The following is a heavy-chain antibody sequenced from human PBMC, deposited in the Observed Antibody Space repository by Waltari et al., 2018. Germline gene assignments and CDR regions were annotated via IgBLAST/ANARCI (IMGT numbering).Heavy chain of an antibody. CDR1: GGSISSYY. J-gene: IGHJ5*02. CDR3: AREAERDYDYYDSSGYSSGFDP. CDR2: IYTSGST. V-gene: IGHV4-4*07. Sequence: QVQLQESGPGLVKPSETLSLTCTVSGGSISSYYWSWIRQPAGKGREWIGRIYTSGSTNYNPSLKSRVTMSVDTSKNQFSLKRSSVTAADTAVYYCAREAERDYDYYDSSGYSSGFDPWGQGTLVTVSS. D-gene: IGHD3-22*01.